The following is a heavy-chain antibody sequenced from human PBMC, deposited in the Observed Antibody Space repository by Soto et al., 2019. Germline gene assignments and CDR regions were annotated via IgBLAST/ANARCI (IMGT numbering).Heavy chain of an antibody. CDR2: NYYNGGTT. CDR1: GGSLNHYY. J-gene: IGHJ4*02. CDR3: ARRRRFPFYYGSGSYPYFDY. D-gene: IGHD3-10*01. V-gene: IGHV4-59*12. Sequence: SETLSLTCTVSGGSLNHYYWTWLRPTPGKGLEWMGYNYYNGGTTNYNPSLKSRVTISVDKSKNQFSLKLSSVTAADTAVYYCARRRRFPFYYGSGSYPYFDYWGQGTLVTVSS.